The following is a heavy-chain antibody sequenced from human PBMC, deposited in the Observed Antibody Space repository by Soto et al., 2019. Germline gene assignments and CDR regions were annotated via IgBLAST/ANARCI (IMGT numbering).Heavy chain of an antibody. J-gene: IGHJ6*02. Sequence: EVQLVESGGGLVQPGGSLRLSCAASGFTFSNNDMHWVRQVPGKGLEWVAAIGTTGDRYYAGSVKGRFTISSDNAKNSLYLQMNDLRAEDTAVYYCARESRFPVGTAATVTFYYNAMDIWGQGTTVTVSS. CDR1: GFTFSNND. CDR2: IGTTGDR. D-gene: IGHD3-16*01. V-gene: IGHV3-13*01. CDR3: ARESRFPVGTAATVTFYYNAMDI.